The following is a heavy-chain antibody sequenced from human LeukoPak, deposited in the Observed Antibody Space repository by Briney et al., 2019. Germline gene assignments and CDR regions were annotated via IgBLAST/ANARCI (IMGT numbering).Heavy chain of an antibody. J-gene: IGHJ6*04. CDR3: AELGITMIGGV. CDR2: ISSSGSTI. Sequence: HPGGSLRLSCAASGFTVSSNYMNWVRQAPGKGLEWVSYISSSGSTIYYADSVKGRFTIYRDNAKNSLYLQMNSLRAEDTAVYYCAELGITMIGGVWGKGTTVTISS. D-gene: IGHD3-10*02. CDR1: GFTVSSNY. V-gene: IGHV3-48*03.